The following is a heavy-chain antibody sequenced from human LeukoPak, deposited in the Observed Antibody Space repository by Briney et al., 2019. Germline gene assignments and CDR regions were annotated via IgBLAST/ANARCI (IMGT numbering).Heavy chain of an antibody. CDR3: AKGWGIVVVVAATNAFDI. CDR2: ISGSGGST. D-gene: IGHD2-15*01. Sequence: GGSLRLSCAASGFTFSSYAMSWVRQAPGKGLEWVSAISGSGGSTYYADSVKGRFTISRDNSKNTLYLQMNSLRAEDTAVYYCAKGWGIVVVVAATNAFDIWGQGTMVTVSS. CDR1: GFTFSSYA. V-gene: IGHV3-23*01. J-gene: IGHJ3*02.